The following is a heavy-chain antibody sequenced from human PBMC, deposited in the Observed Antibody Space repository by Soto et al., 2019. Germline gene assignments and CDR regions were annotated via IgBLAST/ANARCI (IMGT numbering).Heavy chain of an antibody. J-gene: IGHJ4*02. CDR1: GFTFSSYA. V-gene: IGHV3-23*01. CDR2: ISGSGGST. D-gene: IGHD3-9*01. CDR3: AKGEGRDDILTGYYPFDY. Sequence: EVQLLESGGGLVQPGGSLRLSCAASGFTFSSYAMSWVRQAPGKGLEWVSAISGSGGSTYYADSVKGRFTISRDNSKNTLYLQMNSLRAEDTAVYYCAKGEGRDDILTGYYPFDYWGQGTLVTVSS.